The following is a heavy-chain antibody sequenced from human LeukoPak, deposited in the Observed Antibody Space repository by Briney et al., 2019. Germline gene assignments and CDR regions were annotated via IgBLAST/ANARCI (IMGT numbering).Heavy chain of an antibody. D-gene: IGHD4-17*01. CDR2: ISGSGDST. V-gene: IGHV3-23*01. Sequence: GGSLRLSCAASGFTFSTYAMSWVRQAPGKGLEWVSAISGSGDSTYYADSVKGRFTISRDNSKNTLYLQINSLRAEDTATYYCARVYRPYGDFHSFDYWGQGALVTVSS. CDR1: GFTFSTYA. CDR3: ARVYRPYGDFHSFDY. J-gene: IGHJ4*02.